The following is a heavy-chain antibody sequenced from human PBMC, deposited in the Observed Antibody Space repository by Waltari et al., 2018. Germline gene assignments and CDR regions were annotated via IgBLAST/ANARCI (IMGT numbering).Heavy chain of an antibody. V-gene: IGHV4-38-2*02. D-gene: IGHD3-3*01. CDR2: IYHSGST. J-gene: IGHJ4*02. CDR3: ARDPLYYDFWSGYYPFDY. Sequence: QVQLQESGPGLVKPSETLSLTCAVSGYSISSGYYWGWIRQPPGKGLEWIGSIYHSGSTYYNPSLKIRVTISVDTSKNQFSLKLSSVTAADTAVYYCARDPLYYDFWSGYYPFDYWGQGTLVTVSS. CDR1: GYSISSGYY.